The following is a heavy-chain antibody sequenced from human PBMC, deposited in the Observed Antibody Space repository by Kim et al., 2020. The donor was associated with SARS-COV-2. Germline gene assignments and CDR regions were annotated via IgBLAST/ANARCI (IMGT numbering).Heavy chain of an antibody. D-gene: IGHD3-3*01. Sequence: GGSLRLSCAASGFTFSSYAMHWVRQAPGKGLEWVAVISYDGSNKYYADSVKGRFTISRDNSKNTLYLQMNSLRAEDTAVYYCARQDDFWSGNGAFDYWGQGTLVTVSS. CDR3: ARQDDFWSGNGAFDY. CDR2: ISYDGSNK. CDR1: GFTFSSYA. V-gene: IGHV3-30-3*01. J-gene: IGHJ4*02.